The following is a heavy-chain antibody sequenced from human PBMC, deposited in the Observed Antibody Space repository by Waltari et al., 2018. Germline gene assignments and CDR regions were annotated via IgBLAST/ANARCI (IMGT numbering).Heavy chain of an antibody. CDR3: AADRYCSSTSCSGWYFDL. Sequence: MQLVQSGPEVKKPGTSVKVSCKASGFTFTSSAVQWVRQARGPRLEWIGWIVVGSGNTNYAQKFQERVTITRDMSTSTAYMELSSLRSEDTAVYYCAADRYCSSTSCSGWYFDLWGRGTLVTVSS. V-gene: IGHV1-58*01. J-gene: IGHJ2*01. CDR1: GFTFTSSA. D-gene: IGHD2-2*01. CDR2: IVVGSGNT.